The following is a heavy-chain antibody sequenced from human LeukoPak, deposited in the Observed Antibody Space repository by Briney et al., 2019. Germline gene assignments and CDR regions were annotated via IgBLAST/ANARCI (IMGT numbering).Heavy chain of an antibody. CDR2: IIPILGIA. D-gene: IGHD5-18*01. CDR3: AREGSYGFGTDAFDI. CDR1: GATFSIYA. J-gene: IGHJ3*02. V-gene: IGHV1-69*04. Sequence: ASVTLSCKASGATFSIYAISWVRQAPRQGLEWRGRIIPILGIANYAQKFQGRVTITADKSTSTAYMELSSLRSEDTAVYYGAREGSYGFGTDAFDIWGQGTMVTISS.